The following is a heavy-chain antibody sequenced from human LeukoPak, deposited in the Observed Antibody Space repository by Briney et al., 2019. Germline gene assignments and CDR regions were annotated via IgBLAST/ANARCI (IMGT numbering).Heavy chain of an antibody. CDR2: IHPNSGAT. J-gene: IGHJ4*02. CDR3: ARDMGRYSGYDYEY. CDR1: GYTFTDYY. V-gene: IGHV1-2*02. Sequence: ASVKVSCKTSGYTFTDYYLHWLRQAPGQVLDWVGWIHPNSGATHYAQKFQGRLTMTRDTSISTVYMELTRLRSEDTAVYYCARDMGRYSGYDYEYWGQGTLVTASS. D-gene: IGHD5-12*01.